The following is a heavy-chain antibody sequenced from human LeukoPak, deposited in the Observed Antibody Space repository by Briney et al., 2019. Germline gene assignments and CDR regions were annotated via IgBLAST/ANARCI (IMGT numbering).Heavy chain of an antibody. V-gene: IGHV4-59*12. J-gene: IGHJ4*02. CDR1: GGSITSYY. Sequence: PSETLSLTCTVSGGSITSYYWTWIRQPPGKGLEWIGSIYYSGSTNYNPSLKSRVTISVDTSKNQFSLKLSSVTAADTAVYYCARDSYYYDISGYRGFDYWGQGTLVTVSS. CDR3: ARDSYYYDISGYRGFDY. CDR2: IYYSGST. D-gene: IGHD3-22*01.